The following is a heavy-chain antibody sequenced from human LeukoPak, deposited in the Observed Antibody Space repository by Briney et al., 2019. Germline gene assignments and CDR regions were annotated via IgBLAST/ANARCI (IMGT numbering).Heavy chain of an antibody. CDR3: ASPGGHFDY. CDR1: GFTFSSYG. Sequence: GGSLRLSCAASGFTFSSYGMHWGRQAPGKGLEWVAVISYDGSNKYYADSVKGRFTISRDNSKNTLYLQMNSLRAEDTAVYYCASPGGHFDYWGQGTLVTVSS. D-gene: IGHD1-1*01. V-gene: IGHV3-30*03. CDR2: ISYDGSNK. J-gene: IGHJ4*02.